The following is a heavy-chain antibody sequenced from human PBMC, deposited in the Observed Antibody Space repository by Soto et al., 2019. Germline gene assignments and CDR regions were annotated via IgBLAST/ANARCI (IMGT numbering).Heavy chain of an antibody. V-gene: IGHV4-39*01. CDR2: IYYSGST. CDR3: ARQRTSVVTQAYFDS. J-gene: IGHJ4*02. D-gene: IGHD2-21*02. CDR1: GDSINNRSYY. Sequence: SETLSLTCTVTGDSINNRSYYWGWIRQPPGKGLEWIGSIYYSGSTYNNPSLKSRVSMSVDTSKNQFSLKLRSVTAADTALYYCARQRTSVVTQAYFDSWGQGSLATVSS.